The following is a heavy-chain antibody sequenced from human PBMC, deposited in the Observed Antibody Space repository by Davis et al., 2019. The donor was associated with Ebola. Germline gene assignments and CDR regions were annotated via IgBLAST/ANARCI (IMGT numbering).Heavy chain of an antibody. CDR2: IYYSGST. D-gene: IGHD6-13*01. V-gene: IGHV4-59*01. CDR3: ARSRIAAAGTGFDY. CDR1: GGSISSYY. J-gene: IGHJ4*02. Sequence: SETLSLTCTVPGGSISSYYWSWIRQPPGKGLEWIGYIYYSGSTNYNPSLKSRVTISVDTSKNQFSLKLSSVTAADTAVYYCARSRIAAAGTGFDYWGQGTLVTVSS.